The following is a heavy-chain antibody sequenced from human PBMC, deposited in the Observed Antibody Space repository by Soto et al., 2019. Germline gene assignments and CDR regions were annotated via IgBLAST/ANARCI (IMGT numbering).Heavy chain of an antibody. CDR1: GFTFNNYW. J-gene: IGHJ2*01. D-gene: IGHD3-10*01. Sequence: GGSLRLSCVASGFTFNNYWMKWVRQAPGKGLEWVANVKADGSEQYYVDSVKGRFTISRDNARNSLYLQMNSLRAEDTTIYFCAGGVNYWYFDLWGRGTLVTVCS. V-gene: IGHV3-7*01. CDR3: AGGVNYWYFDL. CDR2: VKADGSEQ.